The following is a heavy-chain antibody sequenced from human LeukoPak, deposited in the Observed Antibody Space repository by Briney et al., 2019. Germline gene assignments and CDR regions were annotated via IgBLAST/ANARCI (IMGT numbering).Heavy chain of an antibody. Sequence: SETLSLTCTVSGGSISSYYWSWIRQPPGKGLEWIGYIYYSGSTNYNPSLKSRVTISVDTSKNQFSLKLSSVTAADTAVYYCARRAEVRGVSVWFDPWGQGTLVTVSS. V-gene: IGHV4-59*01. CDR3: ARRAEVRGVSVWFDP. D-gene: IGHD3-10*01. CDR1: GGSISSYY. J-gene: IGHJ5*02. CDR2: IYYSGST.